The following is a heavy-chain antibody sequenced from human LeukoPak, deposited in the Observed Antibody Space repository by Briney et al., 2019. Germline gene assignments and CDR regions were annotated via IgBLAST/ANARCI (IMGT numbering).Heavy chain of an antibody. J-gene: IGHJ4*02. CDR2: IYYSGST. D-gene: IGHD3-22*01. CDR1: GGSISSGDYY. CDR3: AREVYYYDSSGYYDDY. Sequence: SETLSLTCTVSGGSISSGDYYWSWIRQPPGKGLEWIGYIYYSGSTYYNPSLKSRVTISVDTSKNQFSLKLSSVTAADTVVYYCAREVYYYDSSGYYDDYWGQGTLVTVSS. V-gene: IGHV4-30-4*08.